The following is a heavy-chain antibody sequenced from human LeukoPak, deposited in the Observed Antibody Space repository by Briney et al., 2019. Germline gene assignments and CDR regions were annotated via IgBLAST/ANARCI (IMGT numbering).Heavy chain of an antibody. J-gene: IGHJ6*03. CDR1: GDSISSYY. CDR3: ARGKSEYSSSSRYYYYYMDV. CDR2: IYSSGST. Sequence: SETLSLTCSVSGDSISSYYWSWIRQPAGKGLEWIGRIYSSGSTNYNPSLKSRVTMSVDTSKNQFSLKLSSVTAADTAVYYCARGKSEYSSSSRYYYYYMDVWGKGTTVTVSS. V-gene: IGHV4-4*07. D-gene: IGHD6-6*01.